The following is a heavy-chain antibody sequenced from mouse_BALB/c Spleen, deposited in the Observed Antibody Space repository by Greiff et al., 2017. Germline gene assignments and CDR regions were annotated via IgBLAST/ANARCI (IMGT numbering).Heavy chain of an antibody. V-gene: IGHV5-17*02. CDR3: ARWGLLRGFDY. J-gene: IGHJ2*01. CDR1: GFTFSSFG. Sequence: EVKLMESGGGLVKLGGSLKLSCAASGFTFSSFGMHWVRQAPEKGLEWVAYISSGSSTIYYADTVKGRFTISRDNPKNTLFLQMTSLRSEDTAMYYCARWGLLRGFDYWGQGTTLKVSS. D-gene: IGHD1-1*01. CDR2: ISSGSSTI.